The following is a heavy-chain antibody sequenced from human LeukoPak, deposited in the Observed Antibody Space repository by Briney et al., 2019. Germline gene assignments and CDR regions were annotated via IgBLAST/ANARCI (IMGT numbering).Heavy chain of an antibody. CDR3: AKRLNYYDSSGPSTEDY. V-gene: IGHV3-23*01. CDR1: GFTFSTYA. D-gene: IGHD3-22*01. CDR2: ISGTGGST. J-gene: IGHJ4*02. Sequence: GGSLRLSCAASGFTFSTYAMSWVRQAPGKGLEWVSVISGTGGSTNYADSVKGRFTISRDNSKNTLYLQMNSLRAEDTAVYYCAKRLNYYDSSGPSTEDYWGQGTLVTVSS.